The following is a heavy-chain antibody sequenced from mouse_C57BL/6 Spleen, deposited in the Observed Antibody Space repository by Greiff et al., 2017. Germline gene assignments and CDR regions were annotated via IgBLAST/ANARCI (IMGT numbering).Heavy chain of an antibody. Sequence: VQLQQSGPELVKPGASVKISCKASGYSFTGYYMNWVKQSPEKSLEWIGEINPSTGGTTYNQKFKAKATLTVDKSSSTAYMQLKSLTSEDSAVYYCARRGRGDAMDYWGQGTSVTVSS. D-gene: IGHD3-3*01. J-gene: IGHJ4*01. CDR2: INPSTGGT. V-gene: IGHV1-42*01. CDR3: ARRGRGDAMDY. CDR1: GYSFTGYY.